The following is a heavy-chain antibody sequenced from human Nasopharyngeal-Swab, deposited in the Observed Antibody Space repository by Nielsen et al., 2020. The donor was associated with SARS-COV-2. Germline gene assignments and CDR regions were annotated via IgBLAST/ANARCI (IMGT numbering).Heavy chain of an antibody. D-gene: IGHD2-2*01. J-gene: IGHJ3*02. CDR3: ARSGWAYCSGTRCYDAFDI. CDR2: IIPLLGIS. Sequence: SVKVSCKASGGSFSNYAISWVRQAPGQGLEWMGGIIPLLGISNYAQKFQDRVTITADQSTSTAYMELSSLRSEDTAVYYCARSGWAYCSGTRCYDAFDIWGQGTMVTVSS. CDR1: GGSFSNYA. V-gene: IGHV1-69*10.